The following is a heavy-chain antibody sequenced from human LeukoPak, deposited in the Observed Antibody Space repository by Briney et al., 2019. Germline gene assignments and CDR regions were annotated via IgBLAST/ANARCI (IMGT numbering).Heavy chain of an antibody. Sequence: SETLSLTCTVSGGSIGSGGYYWSWIRQHPGKGLEWIGYIYYSGSTYYNPSLRSQVNISLDTSKNQFSLKLNSVTAADTAVYYCARVGEYSGYAVIGGQETLVTVP. D-gene: IGHD5-12*01. CDR3: ARVGEYSGYAVI. V-gene: IGHV4-31*01. CDR2: IYYSGST. CDR1: GGSIGSGGYY. J-gene: IGHJ4*02.